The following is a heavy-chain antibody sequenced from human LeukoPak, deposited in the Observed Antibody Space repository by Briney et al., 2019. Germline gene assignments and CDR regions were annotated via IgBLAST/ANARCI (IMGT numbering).Heavy chain of an antibody. V-gene: IGHV4-34*01. D-gene: IGHD3-10*01. CDR1: GGSFSGYY. J-gene: IGHJ4*02. Sequence: PSETLSLTCAVYGGSFSGYYWSWIRQPPGKGLEWIGEIDHSGSTNYNPSLKSRVTISVDTSKSQFSLKLSSVTAADTAVYYCARHSGLRGIIIKSPRFDYWGQGTLVTVSS. CDR2: IDHSGST. CDR3: ARHSGLRGIIIKSPRFDY.